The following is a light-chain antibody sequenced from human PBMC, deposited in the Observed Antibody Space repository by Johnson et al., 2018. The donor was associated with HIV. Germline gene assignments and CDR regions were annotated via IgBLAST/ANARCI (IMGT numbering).Light chain of an antibody. CDR2: ENN. Sequence: SVLTQPPSVSAAPGQKVTISCSGSSSNIGNNYVSWYQQLPGTAPKLLIYENNKRPSGIPDRFSASKSGTSATLGITGLQTGDEADYYCGTWDSILSAYVLGTGTKVTVL. V-gene: IGLV1-51*02. CDR1: SSNIGNNY. J-gene: IGLJ1*01. CDR3: GTWDSILSAYV.